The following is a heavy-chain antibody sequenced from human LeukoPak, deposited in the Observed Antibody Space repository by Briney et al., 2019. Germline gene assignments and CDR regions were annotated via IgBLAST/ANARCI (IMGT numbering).Heavy chain of an antibody. V-gene: IGHV1-8*01. D-gene: IGHD6-13*01. CDR1: GYTFTSYD. CDR3: ASRYSSSWYQIDY. Sequence: ASVKVSCKASGYTFTSYDINWVRQATGQGLEWMGWMNPNSGNTGYAQKFQGRVTMTRNTSISTACMELSSLRSEDTAVYYCASRYSSSWYQIDYWGQGTLVTVSS. CDR2: MNPNSGNT. J-gene: IGHJ4*02.